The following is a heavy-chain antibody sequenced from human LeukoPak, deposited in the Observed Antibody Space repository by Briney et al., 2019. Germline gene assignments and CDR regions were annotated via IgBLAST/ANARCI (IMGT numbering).Heavy chain of an antibody. CDR2: IYYSGST. J-gene: IGHJ4*02. Sequence: PSETLSLTCTVSGGSISSSSYYWSWIRQPPGKGLEWIGYIYYSGSTNYNPSLKSRVTISVDTSKNQFSLKLSSVTAADTAVYYCATGVIFAFDYWGQGTLVTVSS. D-gene: IGHD3-10*01. CDR1: GGSISSSSYY. CDR3: ATGVIFAFDY. V-gene: IGHV4-61*01.